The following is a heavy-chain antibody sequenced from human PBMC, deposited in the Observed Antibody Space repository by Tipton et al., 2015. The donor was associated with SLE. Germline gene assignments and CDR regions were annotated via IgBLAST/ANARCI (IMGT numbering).Heavy chain of an antibody. CDR1: GGSISSHY. J-gene: IGHJ3*02. V-gene: IGHV4-59*11. CDR2: IYYSGST. D-gene: IGHD4-23*01. CDR3: ARGPYQLLALDI. Sequence: TLSLTCTVSGGSISSHYWNWIRQPPGKGLEWIGYIYYSGSTDYNPSLKSRVTISVDTSKNQFSLKLTSVTAADTAVYYCARGPYQLLALDIWGQGTLVTVSS.